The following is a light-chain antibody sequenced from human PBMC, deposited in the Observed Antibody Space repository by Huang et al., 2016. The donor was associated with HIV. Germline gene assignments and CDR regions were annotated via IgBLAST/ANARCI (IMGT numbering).Light chain of an antibody. V-gene: IGKV3-15*01. CDR3: QQYNDWPLYT. J-gene: IGKJ2*01. CDR1: QSISSN. Sequence: EIVMTQSPATLSVSPGERATLSCRASQSISSNLAWYQQKAGQVPRLLIYGSSTRATGIPARFSGSGSGTEFTLTISSLQSEDFAVYYCQQYNDWPLYTFGQGTKMEIK. CDR2: GSS.